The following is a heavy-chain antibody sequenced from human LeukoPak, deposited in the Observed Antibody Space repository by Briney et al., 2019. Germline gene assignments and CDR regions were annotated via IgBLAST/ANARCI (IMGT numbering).Heavy chain of an antibody. CDR1: GGSISSYY. CDR3: ASPPRYCYRRMTWTYYFDY. D-gene: IGHD5-18*01. CDR2: IYYSGST. V-gene: IGHV4-59*05. J-gene: IGHJ4*02. Sequence: SETLSLTCTVSGGSISSYYWNWIRQPPGKGLEWIGSIYYSGSTYYNPSLKSRVTISVDTSKNQFSLKLSSVTAADTAVYYCASPPRYCYRRMTWTYYFDYWGQGTLVTVSS.